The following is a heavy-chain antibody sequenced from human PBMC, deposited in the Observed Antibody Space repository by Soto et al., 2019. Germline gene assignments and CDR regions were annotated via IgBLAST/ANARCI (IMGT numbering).Heavy chain of an antibody. D-gene: IGHD3-3*01. J-gene: IGHJ6*02. Sequence: GGSLRLSCAASGFTVSSNYMSWVRQAPGKGLEWVSVIYSGGSTYYADSVKGRFTISRDNSKNTLYLQMNSLRAEDTAVYYCARDRSITIFGVVIMSGMDVWGQGTTVTVSS. V-gene: IGHV3-53*01. CDR2: IYSGGST. CDR1: GFTVSSNY. CDR3: ARDRSITIFGVVIMSGMDV.